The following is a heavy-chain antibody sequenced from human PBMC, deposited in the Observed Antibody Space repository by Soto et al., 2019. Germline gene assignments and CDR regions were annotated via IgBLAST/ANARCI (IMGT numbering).Heavy chain of an antibody. V-gene: IGHV4-31*03. D-gene: IGHD6-13*01. CDR3: ARGGSTWYGDKWLDP. CDR2: TYYTGIT. CDR1: GGSITSGGYY. Sequence: SETLSLTCKVSGGSITSGGYYWSWIRQHPVKGLEWIGYTYYTGITYYNPSLKGRVAISLDTYGSHFSLSLTSVTAADTAIYYCARGGSTWYGDKWLDPRGPGPLVPVS. J-gene: IGHJ5*02.